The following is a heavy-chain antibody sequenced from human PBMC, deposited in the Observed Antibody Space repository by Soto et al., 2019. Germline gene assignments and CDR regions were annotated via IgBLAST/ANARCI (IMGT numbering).Heavy chain of an antibody. D-gene: IGHD3-22*01. V-gene: IGHV3-30-3*01. CDR3: ARTMIVVVINNWFDP. CDR1: GFTFSSYA. J-gene: IGHJ5*02. CDR2: ISYDGSNK. Sequence: SLRLSCAASGFTFSSYAMHWVRQAAGKGLEWVAVISYDGSNKYYADSVKGRFTISRDNSKNTLYLQMNSLRAEDTAVYYCARTMIVVVINNWFDPWGQGTLVTVSS.